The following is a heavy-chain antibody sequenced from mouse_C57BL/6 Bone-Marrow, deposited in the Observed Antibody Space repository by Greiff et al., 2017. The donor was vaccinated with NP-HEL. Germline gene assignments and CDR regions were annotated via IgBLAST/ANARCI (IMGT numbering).Heavy chain of an antibody. CDR1: GFTFSDYG. CDR3: ARQSGTVRYFDV. Sequence: EVMLVESGGGLVQPGGSLKLSCAASGFTFSDYGMAWVRQAPRKGPEWVAFISNLAYSIYYADTVTGRFTISRENAKNTLYLEMSSLRSEDTAMYYCARQSGTVRYFDVWGTGTTVTVSS. CDR2: ISNLAYSI. V-gene: IGHV5-15*01. D-gene: IGHD4-1*01. J-gene: IGHJ1*03.